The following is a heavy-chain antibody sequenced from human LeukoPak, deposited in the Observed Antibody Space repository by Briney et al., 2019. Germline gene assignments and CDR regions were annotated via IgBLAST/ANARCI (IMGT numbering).Heavy chain of an antibody. CDR1: GFTFSSYW. CDR2: IYYSGST. V-gene: IGHV4-59*01. CDR3: AREGRGDAFDI. J-gene: IGHJ3*02. Sequence: GSLRLSCAASGFTFSSYWMSWVRQPPGKGLEWIGYIYYSGSTNYKPSLKSRVTISVDTSKNQFSLKLSSVTAADTAVYYCAREGRGDAFDIWGQGTMVTVSS.